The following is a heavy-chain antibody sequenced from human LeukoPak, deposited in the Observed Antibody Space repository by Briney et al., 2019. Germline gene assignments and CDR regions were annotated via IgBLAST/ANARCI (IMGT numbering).Heavy chain of an antibody. CDR1: GGSFSGYY. J-gene: IGHJ4*02. CDR2: INHSGST. CDR3: ARDGDYWGRVARWGY. D-gene: IGHD4-17*01. V-gene: IGHV4-34*01. Sequence: SETLSLTCAVYGGSFSGYYWSWIRQPPGKGLEWIGEINHSGSTNYNPSPKSRVTISVDTSKNQFSLKLSSVTAADTAVYYCARDGDYWGRVARWGYWGQGTLVTVSS.